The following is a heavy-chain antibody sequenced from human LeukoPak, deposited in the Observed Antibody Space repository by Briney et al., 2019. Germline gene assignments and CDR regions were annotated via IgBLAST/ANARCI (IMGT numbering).Heavy chain of an antibody. Sequence: PSETLSLTCTVSGGSISTSNYYWGWIRQPPGKGLEWIGNIFYSGSTYYNPSLKSRVTISVDTSKNQFSLKLSSVTAADTAVYYCARATGGGDYVQAPTDYYYYMDVWGKGTTVTISS. D-gene: IGHD4-17*01. CDR2: IFYSGST. CDR3: ARATGGGDYVQAPTDYYYYMDV. CDR1: GGSISTSNYY. J-gene: IGHJ6*03. V-gene: IGHV4-39*07.